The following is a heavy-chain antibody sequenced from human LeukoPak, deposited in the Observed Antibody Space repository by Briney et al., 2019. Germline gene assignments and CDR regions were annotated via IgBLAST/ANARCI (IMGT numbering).Heavy chain of an antibody. V-gene: IGHV4-38-2*02. D-gene: IGHD5-12*01. CDR3: ARSGSGYLRYYFDY. Sequence: SETLSLTCTVSGYSISSGYYWGWIRQPPGKGLEWIGSMYSSGSTCYNPSLKSRVTISVDTSKNQFSLKLSSVTAADTAVYYCARSGSGYLRYYFDYWGQGTLVTVSS. J-gene: IGHJ4*02. CDR2: MYSSGST. CDR1: GYSISSGYY.